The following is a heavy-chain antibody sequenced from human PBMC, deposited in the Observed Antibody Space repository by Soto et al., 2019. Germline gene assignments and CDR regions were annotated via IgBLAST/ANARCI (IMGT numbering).Heavy chain of an antibody. CDR2: IYYSGST. D-gene: IGHD1-7*01. V-gene: IGHV4-59*08. Sequence: PSETLSLTCTVSGGSISSYYWSWIRQPPGKGLEWIGYIYYSGSTNYNPSLKSRVTISVDTSKNQFSLKLSSVTAADTAVYYCARQAALELQDYYYYYYMDVWGKGTTVTVSS. CDR3: ARQAALELQDYYYYYYMDV. CDR1: GGSISSYY. J-gene: IGHJ6*03.